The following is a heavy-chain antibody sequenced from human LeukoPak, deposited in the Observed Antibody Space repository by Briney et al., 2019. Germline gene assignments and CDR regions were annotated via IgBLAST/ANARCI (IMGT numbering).Heavy chain of an antibody. J-gene: IGHJ3*02. Sequence: GGSLRLSRAASGFTFSSYAMSGVRQAPGKGLEWVSAISGSGGSTYNADSVKGRFTISRDNSKNTLYLQTNSLRAEDTAVYYCAKDWREPLAFYIWGQGTIITVSS. CDR2: ISGSGGST. V-gene: IGHV3-23*01. CDR1: GFTFSSYA. D-gene: IGHD1-26*01. CDR3: AKDWREPLAFYI.